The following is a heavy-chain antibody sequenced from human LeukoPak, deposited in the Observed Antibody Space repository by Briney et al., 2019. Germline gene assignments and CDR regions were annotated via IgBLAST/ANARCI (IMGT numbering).Heavy chain of an antibody. V-gene: IGHV3-7*01. D-gene: IGHD5-18*01. CDR2: IKQDGSEK. CDR3: ARDTGGGYSCYDC. CDR1: GFTFSSYW. J-gene: IGHJ4*02. Sequence: PGGSRRLSCAASGFTFSSYWITWIRQADGRWREWVANIKQDGSEKYYVDSVKGRFTISRDNAKNSLYLQMNSLRAEDTAVYYCARDTGGGYSCYDCWGQGTLVTVSS.